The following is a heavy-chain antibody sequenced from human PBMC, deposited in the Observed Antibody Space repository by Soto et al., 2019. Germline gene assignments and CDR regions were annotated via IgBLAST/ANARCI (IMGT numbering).Heavy chain of an antibody. CDR3: VRPGFGPLRGLVDV. V-gene: IGHV4-59*08. CDR1: GGSINSYY. J-gene: IGHJ6*04. Sequence: QVQLQESGPGLVKPSETLSLSCTVSGGSINSYYWSWIRQSPGKRMEWIGYVHHSWGSSYNPSLQRRVAISLDASKSECSMKVTSVAASDTAVYYCVRPGFGPLRGLVDVLGEGTTVTVSS. CDR2: VHHSWGS. D-gene: IGHD3-10*01.